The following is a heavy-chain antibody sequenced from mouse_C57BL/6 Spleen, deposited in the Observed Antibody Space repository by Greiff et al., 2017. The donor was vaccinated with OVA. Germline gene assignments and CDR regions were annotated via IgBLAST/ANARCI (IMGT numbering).Heavy chain of an antibody. CDR3: ARHYGSSYGYAMDY. V-gene: IGHV1-64*01. Sequence: QVQLQQPGAELVKPGASVKLSCKASGYTFTSYWMHWVKQRPGQGLEWIGMIHPNSGSTNYNEKFKSKATLTVDKSSSTAYMQLSSLTSEDSAVYYCARHYGSSYGYAMDYWGQGTSVTVSS. J-gene: IGHJ4*01. D-gene: IGHD1-1*01. CDR1: GYTFTSYW. CDR2: IHPNSGST.